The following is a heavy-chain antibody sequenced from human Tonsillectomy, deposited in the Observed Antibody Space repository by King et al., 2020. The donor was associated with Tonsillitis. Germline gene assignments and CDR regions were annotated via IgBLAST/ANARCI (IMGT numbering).Heavy chain of an antibody. CDR2: ISYDGSNK. D-gene: IGHD6-19*01. J-gene: IGHJ6*02. CDR3: AGNIAVAENKYCYYGMDV. V-gene: IGHV3-30*04. Sequence: VQLVESGGGVVQPGRSLRLSCAASRFTFSSYAMHWVRQAPGKGLEWVAVISYDGSNKYYADSVKGRFTISRDNSKNTLYLQMNSLRAEDTAVYYCAGNIAVAENKYCYYGMDVWGQGTTVTVSS. CDR1: RFTFSSYA.